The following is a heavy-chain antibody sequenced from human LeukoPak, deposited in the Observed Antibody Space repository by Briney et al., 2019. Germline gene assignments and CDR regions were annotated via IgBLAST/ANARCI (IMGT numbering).Heavy chain of an antibody. CDR2: IHYDGSNK. D-gene: IGHD6-13*01. Sequence: GGPLRLSCAAFGFNFSPYLLHWVRKAPGKGLGWVTLIHYDGSNKNYTDSVRGRFTISRDNSKNTLYLEMNSLRAEDTAVYYCAKPAGRPAADTSGPADCWGQGTLVTVSS. CDR1: GFNFSPYL. J-gene: IGHJ4*02. CDR3: AKPAGRPAADTSGPADC. V-gene: IGHV3-30*02.